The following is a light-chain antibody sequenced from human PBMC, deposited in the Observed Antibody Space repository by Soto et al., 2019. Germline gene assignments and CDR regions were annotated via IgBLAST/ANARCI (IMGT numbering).Light chain of an antibody. CDR1: QSLTGR. CDR3: QQYKVYPYT. Sequence: DIQMTQSPSTLSASIGDRVTLTCRSSQSLTGRLAWYQQKPGRPPKLLIYDVSNLASGVPSRFSGSESGTNFTLTISSLRPDDFATFYCQQYKVYPYTFGQGTRLDI. J-gene: IGKJ2*01. V-gene: IGKV1-5*01. CDR2: DVS.